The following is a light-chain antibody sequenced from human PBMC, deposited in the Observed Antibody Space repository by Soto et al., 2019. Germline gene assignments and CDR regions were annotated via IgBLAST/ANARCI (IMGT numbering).Light chain of an antibody. J-gene: IGKJ5*01. CDR2: WPS. CDR1: QSALSTSNNKNS. V-gene: IGKV4-1*01. Sequence: DFVMTQSLDSLAVSLGERATINCKSSQSALSTSNNKNSLAWFHQKPGQPPKLAIYWPSVRASGVPDRFSGSGSGTDFTLTISSLQAEDVAVYYCQLYHSDPITFDQGTRLEI. CDR3: QLYHSDPIT.